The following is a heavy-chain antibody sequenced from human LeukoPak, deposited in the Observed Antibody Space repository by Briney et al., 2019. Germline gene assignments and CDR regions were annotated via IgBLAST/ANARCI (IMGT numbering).Heavy chain of an antibody. V-gene: IGHV1-2*02. CDR1: GYTFTGYY. CDR3: ARDTEQWLVLSYFDY. D-gene: IGHD6-19*01. Sequence: ASVKVSRKASGYTFTGYYMHWVRQAPGQGLEWMGWINPNSGGTNYAQKFQGRVTMTRDTSISTAYMELSRLRSDDTAVYYCARDTEQWLVLSYFDYWGQGTLVTVSS. J-gene: IGHJ4*02. CDR2: INPNSGGT.